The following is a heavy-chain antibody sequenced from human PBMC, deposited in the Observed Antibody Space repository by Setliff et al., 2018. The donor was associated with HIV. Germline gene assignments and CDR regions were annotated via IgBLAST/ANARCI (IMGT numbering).Heavy chain of an antibody. CDR2: IANKNDGGTI. CDR3: ATKKGAGATVFDN. V-gene: IGHV3-15*04. J-gene: IGHJ4*02. Sequence: SLRLSCKVSGLIFSNAYMNWVRQAPGKGLEWIGHIANKNDGGTIEYSGPVRSRFTISRDDSKDTLYLQMNRLRMEDTAIYYCATKKGAGATVFDNWGQGTLVTVSS. D-gene: IGHD4-4*01. CDR1: GLIFSNAY.